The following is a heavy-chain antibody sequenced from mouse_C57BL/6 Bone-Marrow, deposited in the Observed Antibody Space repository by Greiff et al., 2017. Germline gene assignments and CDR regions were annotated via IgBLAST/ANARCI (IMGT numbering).Heavy chain of an antibody. CDR3: AKLGAY. D-gene: IGHD4-1*01. CDR1: GFTFSDYG. J-gene: IGHJ3*01. Sequence: EVQVVESGGGLVKPGGSLKLSRAASGFTFSDYGMHWVRQAPEKGLEWVAYISSGSSTIYYADTVKGRFTISRDNAKNTLFLQMTSLRSEDTAMYYCAKLGAYWGQGTLVTVSA. V-gene: IGHV5-17*01. CDR2: ISSGSSTI.